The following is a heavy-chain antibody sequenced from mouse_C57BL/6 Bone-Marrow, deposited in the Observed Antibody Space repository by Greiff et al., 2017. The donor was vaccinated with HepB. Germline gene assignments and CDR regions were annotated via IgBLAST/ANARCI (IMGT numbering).Heavy chain of an antibody. CDR3: TRSYYGSRSFAY. J-gene: IGHJ3*01. D-gene: IGHD1-1*01. CDR1: GYTFTDYE. CDR2: IDPETGGT. Sequence: QVQLQQSGAELVRPGASVTLSCKASGYTFTDYEMHWVKQTPAHGLEWIGAIDPETGGTAYNQKFKGKAILTADKSSSTAYMELRSLTSEDSAVYYCTRSYYGSRSFAYWGQGTLVTVSA. V-gene: IGHV1-15*01.